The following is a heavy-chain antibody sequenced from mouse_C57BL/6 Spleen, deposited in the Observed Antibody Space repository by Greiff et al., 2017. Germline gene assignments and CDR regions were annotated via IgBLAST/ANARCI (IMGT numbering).Heavy chain of an antibody. D-gene: IGHD2-13*01. CDR1: GYTFTSYW. J-gene: IGHJ3*01. Sequence: QVQLQQPGAELVKPGASVKVSCKASGYTFTSYWMHWVKQRPGQGLEWIGRIHPSDSDTNYNQKFKGKATLTVDKSSSPAYMQLSSLTSEDAAVYYCVISIVYYGDPEGFAYWGQGTLVTVSA. CDR3: VISIVYYGDPEGFAY. V-gene: IGHV1-74*01. CDR2: IHPSDSDT.